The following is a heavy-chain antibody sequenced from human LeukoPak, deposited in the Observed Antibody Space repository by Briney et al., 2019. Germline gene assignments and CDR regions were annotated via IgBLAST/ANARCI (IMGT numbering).Heavy chain of an antibody. CDR1: GGSISSDDYY. Sequence: PSETLSLTCTVSGGSISSDDYYWSWIRQPPGKGLEWIGYIYYSGNTYYNPSLRSQIAISVDTSKNQFSLKLSSLTAADTAVYYCARLPAARGWSWFDPWGQGTLVTVSS. J-gene: IGHJ5*02. D-gene: IGHD2-2*01. CDR2: IYYSGNT. V-gene: IGHV4-30-4*08. CDR3: ARLPAARGWSWFDP.